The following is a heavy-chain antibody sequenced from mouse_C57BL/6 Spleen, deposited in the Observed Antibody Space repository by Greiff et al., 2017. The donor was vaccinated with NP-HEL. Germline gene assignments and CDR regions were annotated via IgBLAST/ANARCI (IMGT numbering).Heavy chain of an antibody. CDR1: GYTFTSYW. D-gene: IGHD3-3*01. CDR3: AKGWDVHFDV. Sequence: VQVVESGAELAKPGASVKLSCKASGYTFTSYWMHWVKQRPGQGLEWIGYINPSSGYTTYNQKFKDKATLTADKSSSTAYMQLSSLTYEDSAVYYCAKGWDVHFDVWGTGTTVTVSS. CDR2: INPSSGYT. J-gene: IGHJ1*03. V-gene: IGHV1-7*01.